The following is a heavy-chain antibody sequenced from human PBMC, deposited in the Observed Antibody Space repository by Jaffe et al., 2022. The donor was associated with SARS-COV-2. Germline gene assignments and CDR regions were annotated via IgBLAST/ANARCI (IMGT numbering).Heavy chain of an antibody. CDR2: IYTSGTT. CDR3: AREGGPAADYAMDV. J-gene: IGHJ6*02. V-gene: IGHV4-4*07. Sequence: QVQLQESGPGLVKPSETLSLTCTVSGGSISNFYWSWIRQPAGRGLEWIGRIYTSGTTNYNPSLKSRVTMSVDTSKNQFSLKLKSVTAADTGLYYCAREGGPAADYAMDVWGQGTTVTVSS. D-gene: IGHD2-2*01. CDR1: GGSISNFY.